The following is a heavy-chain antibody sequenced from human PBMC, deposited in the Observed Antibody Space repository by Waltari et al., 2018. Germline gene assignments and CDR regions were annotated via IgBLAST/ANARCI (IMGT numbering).Heavy chain of an antibody. J-gene: IGHJ3*02. Sequence: QVQLQQWGAGLLKPSETLSLTCAVYGGSFSGYYWSWIRQPPGKGLEWIGEINHSGSTNYNPSLKSRVTISVDTSKNQFSLKLSSVTAADTAVYYCARPIVLMVYADNDAFDIWGQGTMVTVSS. D-gene: IGHD2-8*01. CDR2: INHSGST. CDR3: ARPIVLMVYADNDAFDI. CDR1: GGSFSGYY. V-gene: IGHV4-34*01.